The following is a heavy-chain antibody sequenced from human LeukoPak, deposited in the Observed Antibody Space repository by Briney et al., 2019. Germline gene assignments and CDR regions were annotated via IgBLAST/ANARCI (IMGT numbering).Heavy chain of an antibody. CDR3: ARGVPHYSSWPFDY. Sequence: SVKVSCKASGGTSSSYAISWVRQAPGQGLEWMGGIIPIFGTANYAQKFQGRVTITTDESTSTAYMELSSLRSEDTAVYYCARGVPHYSSWPFDYWGQGTLVTVSS. V-gene: IGHV1-69*05. CDR1: GGTSSSYA. CDR2: IIPIFGTA. D-gene: IGHD6-13*01. J-gene: IGHJ4*02.